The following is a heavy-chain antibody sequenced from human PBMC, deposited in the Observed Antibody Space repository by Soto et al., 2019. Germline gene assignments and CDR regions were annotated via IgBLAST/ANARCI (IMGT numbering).Heavy chain of an antibody. J-gene: IGHJ5*02. D-gene: IGHD1-1*01. CDR2: IVVGNDNT. Sequence: GASVKVSCKASGGTFSSYTISWVRQARGQSLEWIGWIVVGNDNTKYAQKFQDRVTITRDMSTSTAYMELSNLRSEDTAVYYCAADAAPTDPYKWFDPWGQGTMVTVSS. CDR1: GGTFSSYT. CDR3: AADAAPTDPYKWFDP. V-gene: IGHV1-58*02.